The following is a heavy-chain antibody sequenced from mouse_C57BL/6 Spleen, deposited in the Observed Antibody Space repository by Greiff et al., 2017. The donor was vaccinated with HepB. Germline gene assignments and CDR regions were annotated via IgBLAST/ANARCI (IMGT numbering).Heavy chain of an antibody. Sequence: EVMLVESGGDLVKPGGSLKLSCAASGFTFSSYGMSWVRQTPDKRLEWVATISSGGSYTYYPDSVKGRFTISRDNAKNTLYLQMSSLKSEDTAMYYCARGVYYSNSYWYFDVWGTGTTVTVSS. J-gene: IGHJ1*03. V-gene: IGHV5-6*01. D-gene: IGHD2-5*01. CDR3: ARGVYYSNSYWYFDV. CDR2: ISSGGSYT. CDR1: GFTFSSYG.